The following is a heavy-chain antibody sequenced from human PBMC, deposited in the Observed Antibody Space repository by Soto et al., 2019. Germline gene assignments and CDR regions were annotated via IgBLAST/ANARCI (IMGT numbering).Heavy chain of an antibody. Sequence: QGQLVQSGAEEKKPGASVKVSCKASGYTFTGYAMHWVRQAPGQRLEWMGWINAGNGNTKYSQKFQGRVTITRDTSASTAYMELSSLRSEGTAVYYCARSAVSPFGGLIGPFDYWGQGNLVTVSS. CDR3: ARSAVSPFGGLIGPFDY. CDR2: INAGNGNT. V-gene: IGHV1-3*05. CDR1: GYTFTGYA. J-gene: IGHJ4*02. D-gene: IGHD3-16*02.